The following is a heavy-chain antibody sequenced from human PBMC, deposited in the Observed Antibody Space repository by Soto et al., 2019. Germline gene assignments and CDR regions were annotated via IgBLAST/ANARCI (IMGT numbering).Heavy chain of an antibody. CDR1: GGSFTSNNW. Sequence: LSLTCAVSGGSFTSNNWWTWVRQPPGQGLEWIGEIYRTGSTNYNPSLESRVTISLDKSENQFSLKVTSLTAADTAVYYCASRDPGTSVDYWGQGTLVTVSS. D-gene: IGHD1-7*01. J-gene: IGHJ4*02. CDR3: ASRDPGTSVDY. V-gene: IGHV4-4*02. CDR2: IYRTGST.